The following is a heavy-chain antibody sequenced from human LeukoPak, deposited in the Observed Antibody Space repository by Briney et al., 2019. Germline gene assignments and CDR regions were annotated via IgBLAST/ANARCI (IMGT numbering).Heavy chain of an antibody. J-gene: IGHJ3*02. CDR1: GGSISSYY. CDR3: ARYSSGWFDAFDI. Sequence: ASETLSLTCTVSGGSISSYYWSWIRQPPGKGLEGIGYIYYSGSTNYNPSLKSRVTISVDTSKNQFSLKLSSVTAADTAVYYCARYSSGWFDAFDIWGQGTMVTVSS. CDR2: IYYSGST. V-gene: IGHV4-59*08. D-gene: IGHD6-19*01.